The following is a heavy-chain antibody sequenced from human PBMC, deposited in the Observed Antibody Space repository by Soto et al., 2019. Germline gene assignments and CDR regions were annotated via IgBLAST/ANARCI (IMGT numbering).Heavy chain of an antibody. CDR2: ISYDGSKK. J-gene: IGHJ4*02. CDR1: GFTFSSYS. CDR3: ASYEAYCGGDCYSQIIDY. Sequence: QVQLVESGGGVVQPGRSLRLSCAASGFTFSSYSMHWVRQAPGKGLEWVAAISYDGSKKDYADSVKGRFTISRDNSKNTIYLQMNSLSAEDTAVYYCASYEAYCGGDCYSQIIDYWGQGTLVTVSS. V-gene: IGHV3-30-3*01. D-gene: IGHD2-21*02.